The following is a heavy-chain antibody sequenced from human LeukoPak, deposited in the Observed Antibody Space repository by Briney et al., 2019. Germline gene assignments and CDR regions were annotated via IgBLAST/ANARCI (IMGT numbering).Heavy chain of an antibody. CDR1: GLTFSSYG. Sequence: PGGSLRHSCAASGLTFSSYGMHWVRQVPGKGLEWVAVIWYDGSNKYYADSVKGRFTISRDNTKNTLYLQMNSLRAEDTAVYYCARDYDSSGYEQTRTPDSDYWGQGTLVTVSS. CDR3: ARDYDSSGYEQTRTPDSDY. D-gene: IGHD3-22*01. CDR2: IWYDGSNK. J-gene: IGHJ4*02. V-gene: IGHV3-33*01.